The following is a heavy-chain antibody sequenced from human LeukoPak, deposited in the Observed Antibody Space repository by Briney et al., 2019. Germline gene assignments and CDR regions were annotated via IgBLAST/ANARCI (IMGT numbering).Heavy chain of an antibody. CDR3: ARANDYGDPFDY. Sequence: SETLSLTCTVSGGSINSYFWTWIRQPAGKGLEWIGRIYTGGSTNYNPSLKSRVTMSVDTSKNQFSLKLSSVTAADTAVYYCARANDYGDPFDYWGQGTLVTVSS. J-gene: IGHJ4*02. CDR2: IYTGGST. CDR1: GGSINSYF. V-gene: IGHV4-4*07. D-gene: IGHD4-17*01.